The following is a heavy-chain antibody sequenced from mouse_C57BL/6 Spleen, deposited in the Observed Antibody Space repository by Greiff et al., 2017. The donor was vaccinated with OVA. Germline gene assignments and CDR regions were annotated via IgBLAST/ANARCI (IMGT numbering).Heavy chain of an antibody. Sequence: QVQLQQSGAELVRPGASVTLSCKASGYTFTDYEMHWVKQTPVHGLEWIGAIDPETGGTAYNQKFKGKAILTADKSSSTAYMELRSLTSEDSAVYYCTITTVAPYYCDYWGQGTTLTVSS. CDR3: TITTVAPYYCDY. V-gene: IGHV1-15*01. J-gene: IGHJ2*01. D-gene: IGHD1-1*01. CDR2: IDPETGGT. CDR1: GYTFTDYE.